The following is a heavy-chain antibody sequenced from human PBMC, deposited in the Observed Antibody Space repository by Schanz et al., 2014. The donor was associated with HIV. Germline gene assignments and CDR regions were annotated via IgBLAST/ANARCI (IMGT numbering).Heavy chain of an antibody. V-gene: IGHV3-23*04. Sequence: EVQLVESGGGLVKPGGSLRLSCVASGFTFSTYAMSWVRQAPGKGLEWVSGMRGSDDSTFYADSVKGRFTISRDNAKNSVYLQMNSLRAEDTAVFYCATDFSSSWCFDNWGQGTLVTVSS. J-gene: IGHJ4*02. CDR1: GFTFSTYA. CDR3: ATDFSSSWCFDN. CDR2: MRGSDDST. D-gene: IGHD6-13*01.